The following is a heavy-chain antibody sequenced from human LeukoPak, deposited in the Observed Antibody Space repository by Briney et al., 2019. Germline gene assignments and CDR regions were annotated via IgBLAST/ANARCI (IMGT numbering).Heavy chain of an antibody. Sequence: SSETLSLTCTVSGGSISSSSYYWGWIRQPPGKGLEWIGSIYYSGSTNYNPSLKSRVTISVDTSKNQFSLKLSSVTAADTAVYYCAGGPMIVVALDYWGQGTLVTVSS. V-gene: IGHV4-39*07. CDR1: GGSISSSSYY. CDR3: AGGPMIVVALDY. CDR2: IYYSGST. D-gene: IGHD3-22*01. J-gene: IGHJ4*02.